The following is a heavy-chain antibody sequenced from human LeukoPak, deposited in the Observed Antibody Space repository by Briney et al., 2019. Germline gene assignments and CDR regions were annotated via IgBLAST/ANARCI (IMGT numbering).Heavy chain of an antibody. CDR2: IYYSGST. CDR3: VRDLGALYGMDV. Sequence: KSSETLSLTCTVSGGSISSGDYYWSWIRQPPGKGLEWIGYIYYSGSTYYNPSLKSRVTISVDTSKNQFSLKLSSVAAADTAVYYCVRDLGALYGMDVWGQGTTVTVSS. D-gene: IGHD1-26*01. V-gene: IGHV4-30-4*01. CDR1: GGSISSGDYY. J-gene: IGHJ6*02.